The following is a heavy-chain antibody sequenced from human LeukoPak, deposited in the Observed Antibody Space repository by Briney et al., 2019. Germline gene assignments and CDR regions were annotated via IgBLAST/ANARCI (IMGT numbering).Heavy chain of an antibody. CDR3: ASGHSSSSY. CDR1: GGSFSGYY. Sequence: SETLSLTCAVSGGSFSGYYWSWIRQPPGKGLEWIGEINHSGSTNYNPSLKSRVTISVDTSKSQFSLKLSSVTAADTAVYYCASGHSSSSYWGQGTLVTVSS. CDR2: INHSGST. V-gene: IGHV4-34*01. J-gene: IGHJ4*02. D-gene: IGHD6-13*01.